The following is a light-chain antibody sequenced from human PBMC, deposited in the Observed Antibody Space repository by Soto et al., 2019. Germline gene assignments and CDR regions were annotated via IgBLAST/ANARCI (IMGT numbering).Light chain of an antibody. CDR3: QQYNRYWT. CDR1: QSIRKY. V-gene: IGKV1-39*01. Sequence: DIQMTQSPSSLSASVGDRVIITCRASQSIRKYLNWYQHKPGKVPTLLIYAASSLQSGVPSRFSGSGSGTEFTLTITSLQPEDFATYYCQQYNRYWTFGQGTKWIS. CDR2: AAS. J-gene: IGKJ1*01.